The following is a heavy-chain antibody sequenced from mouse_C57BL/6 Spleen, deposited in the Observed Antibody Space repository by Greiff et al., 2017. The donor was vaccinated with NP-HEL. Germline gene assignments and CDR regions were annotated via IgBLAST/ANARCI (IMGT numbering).Heavy chain of an antibody. CDR1: GYTFTDYY. J-gene: IGHJ2*01. V-gene: IGHV1-19*01. Sequence: EVQLQQSGPVLVKPGASVKMSCKASGYTFTDYYMNWVKQSHGKSLEWIGVINPYNGGTSYNQKFKGKATLTVDKSSSTAYMELNSLTSEDSAFYYCARRSHYYGSSYSFYYWGQGTTLTVSS. D-gene: IGHD1-1*01. CDR3: ARRSHYYGSSYSFYY. CDR2: INPYNGGT.